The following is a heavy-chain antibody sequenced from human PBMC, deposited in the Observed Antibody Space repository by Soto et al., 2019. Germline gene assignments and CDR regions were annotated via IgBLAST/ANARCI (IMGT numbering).Heavy chain of an antibody. V-gene: IGHV3-23*01. CDR3: AKDCSGGSRKYDAFDI. CDR1: GVTFCSYA. Sequence: GWSMRLSCAASGVTFCSYAMGGVLQAPGKGLEWVSAISGSGGSTYYSDSVKGRFTISRDNSKNTLYLQMNSLRAEDTAVYYCAKDCSGGSRKYDAFDIWGQGTMVTVSS. J-gene: IGHJ3*02. D-gene: IGHD2-15*01. CDR2: ISGSGGST.